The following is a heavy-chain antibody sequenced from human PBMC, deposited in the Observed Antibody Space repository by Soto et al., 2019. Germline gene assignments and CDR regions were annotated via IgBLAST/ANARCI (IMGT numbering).Heavy chain of an antibody. J-gene: IGHJ6*02. CDR1: GGSFSPDY. Sequence: PSETLSLTCTVAGGSFSPDYWSWIRQPAGKGLEWIGRIYSSGSTNYNPSLKSRVTMSVDTSQNQFSLKLTSVTAAYTAVYYCARGRNYYGPGSYYYYYYGMDVWGQGTTVTVS. D-gene: IGHD3-10*01. CDR2: IYSSGST. V-gene: IGHV4-4*07. CDR3: ARGRNYYGPGSYYYYYYGMDV.